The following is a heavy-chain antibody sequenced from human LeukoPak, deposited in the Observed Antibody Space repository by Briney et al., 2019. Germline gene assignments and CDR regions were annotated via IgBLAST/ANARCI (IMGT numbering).Heavy chain of an antibody. V-gene: IGHV4-61*02. CDR1: GGSISSGNFY. D-gene: IGHD1-26*01. CDR2: IFASGST. CDR3: ARGGSYWTFDY. Sequence: PSETLSLTCTVSGGSISSGNFYWSWIRQPAGKGLEWIGRIFASGSTDYNPSLKSRVTISVDTSRYQFSLKLTSVTAAHTAVYYCARGGSYWTFDYWGQGALVTVAS. J-gene: IGHJ4*02.